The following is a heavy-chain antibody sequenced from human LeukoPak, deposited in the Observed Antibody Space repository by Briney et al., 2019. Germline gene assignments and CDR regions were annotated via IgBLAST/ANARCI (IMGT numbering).Heavy chain of an antibody. D-gene: IGHD3-10*01. CDR3: ASHPGDYWFGYLQL. V-gene: IGHV3-7*01. CDR2: IKQDGTDK. J-gene: IGHJ4*02. Sequence: PGGSLRLSCAASGFTFSSYWMTWVRQAPGKGLEWVANIKQDGTDKYYVDSVKGRFTISRDNAKNSLYLQMNSLRTEDTAVYYCASHPGDYWFGYLQLWGQGTLDTVSS. CDR1: GFTFSSYW.